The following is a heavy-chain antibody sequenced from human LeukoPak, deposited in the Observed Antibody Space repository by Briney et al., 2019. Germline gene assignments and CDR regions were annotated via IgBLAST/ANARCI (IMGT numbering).Heavy chain of an antibody. V-gene: IGHV3-9*01. CDR1: GFTFDDYA. J-gene: IGHJ4*02. CDR3: AKDGYSYGPKNFDY. Sequence: PGRSLRLSCAASGFTFDDYAMHWVRQAPGKGLEGVSGISWNSGSIGYADSLKGRFTISRDNAKNSLYLQMNSLRAEDTALYYCAKDGYSYGPKNFDYWGQGTLVTVSS. CDR2: ISWNSGSI. D-gene: IGHD5-18*01.